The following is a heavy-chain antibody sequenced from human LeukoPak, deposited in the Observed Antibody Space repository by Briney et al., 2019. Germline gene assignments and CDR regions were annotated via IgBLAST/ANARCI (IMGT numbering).Heavy chain of an antibody. CDR3: ARAFYYYYYYMDV. CDR2: IYHSGST. V-gene: IGHV4-39*07. CDR1: GFSISSSSYY. J-gene: IGHJ6*03. Sequence: SETLSLTCTVSGFSISSSSYYWGWIRQPPGKGLEWIGSIYHSGSTYYNPSLKSRVTISVDTSKNQFSLKLSSVTAADTAVYYCARAFYYYYYYMDVWGKGTTVTVSS.